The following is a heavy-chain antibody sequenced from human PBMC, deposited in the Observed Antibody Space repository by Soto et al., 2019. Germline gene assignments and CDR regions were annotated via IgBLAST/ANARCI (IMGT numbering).Heavy chain of an antibody. D-gene: IGHD5-18*01. Sequence: GASVKVSCKAPADTFTSYYIHWVRQAPGHGLEWMGIINPNGGSTRFAQTFQGRITMTTDTSKNQFSLKLSSVTAADKAVYYCASSVSYGYHYFDYWGQGTLVTVSS. CDR3: ASSVSYGYHYFDY. CDR1: ADTFTSYY. CDR2: INPNGGST. V-gene: IGHV1-46*01. J-gene: IGHJ4*02.